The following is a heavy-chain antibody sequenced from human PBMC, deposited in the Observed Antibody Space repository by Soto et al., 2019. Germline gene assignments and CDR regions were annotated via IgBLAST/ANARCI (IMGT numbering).Heavy chain of an antibody. J-gene: IGHJ6*02. CDR1: GFTFATYA. Sequence: GGSLRLSCAASGFTFATYAMSLVRQAPGKGLEWVSAVSGSSSSTYYADSVKGRFTISRDNAKNSLYLQMNSLRDEDTAVYYCARDRDSSGYYYFRHYYYYGMDVWGQGTTVTVSS. D-gene: IGHD3-22*01. CDR2: VSGSSSST. V-gene: IGHV3-23*01. CDR3: ARDRDSSGYYYFRHYYYYGMDV.